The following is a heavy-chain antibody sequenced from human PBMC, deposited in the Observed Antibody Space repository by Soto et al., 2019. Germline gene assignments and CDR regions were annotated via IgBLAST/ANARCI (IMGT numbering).Heavy chain of an antibody. CDR1: GGSISSYY. CDR2: IYYSGST. D-gene: IGHD3-10*01. CDR3: ARVGRGYGMDV. V-gene: IGHV4-59*01. J-gene: IGHJ6*02. Sequence: SETLSLTCTVSGGSISSYYWSWIRQPPGKGLEWIGYIYYSGSTNYNPSLKSRVTISVDTSKNQFSLKLSSVTAADTAVYYCARVGRGYGMDVWGQGTKVTVSS.